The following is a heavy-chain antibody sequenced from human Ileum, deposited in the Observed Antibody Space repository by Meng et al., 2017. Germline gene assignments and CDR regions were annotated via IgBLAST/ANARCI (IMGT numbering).Heavy chain of an antibody. CDR2: IGVLDAST. CDR1: GFSFSNYA. V-gene: IGHV3-23*01. J-gene: IGHJ4*02. Sequence: GESLKISCVASGFSFSNYAMNWVRQSPGQGLEWVSGIGVLDASTYYADSVKGRFTISRDNSQNTLYLQINSLRAEDAALYYCTKDRSTGYQPYSIDVWGQGTLVTVSS. D-gene: IGHD3-22*01. CDR3: TKDRSTGYQPYSIDV.